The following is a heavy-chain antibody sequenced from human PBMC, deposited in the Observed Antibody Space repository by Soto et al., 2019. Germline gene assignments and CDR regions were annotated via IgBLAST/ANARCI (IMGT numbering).Heavy chain of an antibody. Sequence: QVQLVQSGAEVKKPGSSVKVSCKASGGTFSSYAIGWVRQPPGQGLEWMGGIIPIFGTANYAQKFQGRVTITADKSTSTAYMELSSLRSEDTAVYYCARDRLDIVVVPAAIPPWYYYGMDVWGQGTTVTVSS. J-gene: IGHJ6*02. CDR3: ARDRLDIVVVPAAIPPWYYYGMDV. D-gene: IGHD2-2*02. CDR1: GGTFSSYA. V-gene: IGHV1-69*06. CDR2: IIPIFGTA.